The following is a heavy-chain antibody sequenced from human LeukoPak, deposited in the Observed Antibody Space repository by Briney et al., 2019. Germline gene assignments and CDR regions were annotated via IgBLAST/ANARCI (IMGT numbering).Heavy chain of an antibody. D-gene: IGHD2-2*01. Sequence: SVKVSCKASGGTFSSYTISWVRQAPGQGLEWMGRIIPILGIANYAQKFQGRVTVTADKSTSTAYMELSSLRSEDTAVYYCARDPVYCSSTSCREYFQHWGQGTLVTVSS. J-gene: IGHJ1*01. CDR2: IIPILGIA. V-gene: IGHV1-69*04. CDR1: GGTFSSYT. CDR3: ARDPVYCSSTSCREYFQH.